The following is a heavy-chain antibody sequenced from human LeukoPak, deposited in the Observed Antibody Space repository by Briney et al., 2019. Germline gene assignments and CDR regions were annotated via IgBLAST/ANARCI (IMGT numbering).Heavy chain of an antibody. Sequence: GGSLRLSCAASGFTFSSYSMNWVRQAPGKGLEWVSSISSSSSYIYYADSVKGRFTISRDNAKNPLYLQMNSLRAEDTAVYYCARDPASRGYSGYDMDYWGQGTLVTVSS. CDR1: GFTFSSYS. CDR2: ISSSSSYI. J-gene: IGHJ4*02. D-gene: IGHD5-12*01. V-gene: IGHV3-21*01. CDR3: ARDPASRGYSGYDMDY.